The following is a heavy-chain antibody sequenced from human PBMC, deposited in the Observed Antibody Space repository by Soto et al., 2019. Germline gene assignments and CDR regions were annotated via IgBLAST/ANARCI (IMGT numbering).Heavy chain of an antibody. CDR1: GFTFSGSE. Sequence: PGGSLRLSCAASGFTFSGSEMHWVRQAPGKGLEWVAFISYDGDNKFYADSVKGGFTVSRDNSRNTLHLQMDSLRPEDTAVYYCARASYFSEKTAYYAKSFKWFDPWGQGTLVTVSS. V-gene: IGHV3-30*14. J-gene: IGHJ5*02. CDR3: ARASYFSEKTAYYAKSFKWFDP. D-gene: IGHD3-9*01. CDR2: ISYDGDNK.